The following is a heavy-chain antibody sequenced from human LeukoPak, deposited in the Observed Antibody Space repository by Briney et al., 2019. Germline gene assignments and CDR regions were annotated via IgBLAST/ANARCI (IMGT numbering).Heavy chain of an antibody. J-gene: IGHJ4*02. D-gene: IGHD6-19*01. CDR1: GFTFSSYG. CDR3: AKVGQYSSGPFDY. CDR2: ISYDGSNK. Sequence: GGSLRLSCAASGFTFSSYGMHWVRQAPGKGLEWVAVISYDGSNKYYADSVKGRFTISRDNSKNTLYLQMNSLRAEDTAVYYCAKVGQYSSGPFDYWGQGTLVTVSS. V-gene: IGHV3-30*18.